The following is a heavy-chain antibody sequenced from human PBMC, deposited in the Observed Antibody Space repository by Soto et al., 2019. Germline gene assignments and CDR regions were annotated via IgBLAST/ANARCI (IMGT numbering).Heavy chain of an antibody. J-gene: IGHJ1*01. CDR3: ARSPYDSSAPPAYFQH. V-gene: IGHV1-69*12. Sequence: QVQLVQSGAEVKKPGSSVKVSCKASGGTFSSYAISWVRQAPGQGLEWMGGIIPIFGTANYAQKFQGRVTIPADESTSTAYMALSSLRSEDTAVYYCARSPYDSSAPPAYFQHWGQGTLVTASS. CDR2: IIPIFGTA. D-gene: IGHD3-22*01. CDR1: GGTFSSYA.